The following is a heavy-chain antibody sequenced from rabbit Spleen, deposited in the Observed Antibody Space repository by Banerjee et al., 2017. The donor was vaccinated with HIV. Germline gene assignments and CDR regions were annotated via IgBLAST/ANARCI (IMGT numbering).Heavy chain of an antibody. CDR2: AYAGSSGNT. D-gene: IGHD8-1*01. CDR3: ARDAGTGDYIDVYFNL. Sequence: QEQLEESGGDLVKPGASLTLTCTASGFSFTYIDYLCWVRQPPGKGLEWVACAYAGSSGNTYSATWAKGRFTVSKTASTTVTLHMTSLTAADTATYFCARDAGTGDYIDVYFNLWGPGTLVTVS. V-gene: IGHV1S45*01. J-gene: IGHJ4*01. CDR1: GFSFTYIDY.